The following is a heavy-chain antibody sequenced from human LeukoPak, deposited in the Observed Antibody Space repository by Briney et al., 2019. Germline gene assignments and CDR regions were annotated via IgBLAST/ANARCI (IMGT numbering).Heavy chain of an antibody. CDR2: IYYSEST. CDR1: GGSISSYY. V-gene: IGHV4-59*01. CDR3: ARAPAGDYFDY. J-gene: IGHJ4*02. D-gene: IGHD2-2*01. Sequence: SETLSLTCTVSGGSISSYYWNWIRHPPGKGLEWIGYIYYSESTNYNPSLKSRVTISVDTSKNQFSLKLSSVTAADTAVYFCARAPAGDYFDYWGQGTLVTVSS.